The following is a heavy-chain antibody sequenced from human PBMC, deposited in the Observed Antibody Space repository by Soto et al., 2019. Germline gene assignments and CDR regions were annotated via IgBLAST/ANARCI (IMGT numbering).Heavy chain of an antibody. Sequence: EVQLVQSGAEVKKPGATVKISCKVSGYTFTDYYMHWVQQAPGKGLEWMGLVDPEDGETIYAEKFQGRVTITADTSTDTAYMELSSLRSEDTAVYYCATGDIVVVPAAIRDYYYGMDVWGQGTTVTVSS. V-gene: IGHV1-69-2*01. CDR2: VDPEDGET. CDR1: GYTFTDYY. CDR3: ATGDIVVVPAAIRDYYYGMDV. D-gene: IGHD2-2*02. J-gene: IGHJ6*02.